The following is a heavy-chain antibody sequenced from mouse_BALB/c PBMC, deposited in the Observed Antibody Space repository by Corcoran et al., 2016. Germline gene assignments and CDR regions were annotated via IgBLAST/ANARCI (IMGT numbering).Heavy chain of an antibody. J-gene: IGHJ1*01. V-gene: IGHV14-3*02. Sequence: EVQLQQSGAELVKPGASVKLSCTASGFNIKDTYMHWVKQRPEQGLEWIGRIDPANGNTKYDPKFQGKATIPADTSSNTAYLQLSSLTSEDTAVYYGARWDWYVDVWGAGTTVTVSS. CDR1: GFNIKDTY. CDR3: ARWDWYVDV. CDR2: IDPANGNT.